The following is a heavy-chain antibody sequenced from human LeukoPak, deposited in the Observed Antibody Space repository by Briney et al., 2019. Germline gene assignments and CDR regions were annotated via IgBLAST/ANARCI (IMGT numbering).Heavy chain of an antibody. CDR3: ARLDSSGWYYFDF. J-gene: IGHJ4*02. V-gene: IGHV4-59*08. D-gene: IGHD6-19*01. CDR1: GGSISSYY. CDR2: IYYSGST. Sequence: PSETLSLTCTVSGGSISSYYWSWIRQPPGKGLEWIAYIYYSGSTNYNPSLKSRVTISVDTSKNQFSLKMSSVTAADTAVYYCARLDSSGWYYFDFWGQGTLVTVSS.